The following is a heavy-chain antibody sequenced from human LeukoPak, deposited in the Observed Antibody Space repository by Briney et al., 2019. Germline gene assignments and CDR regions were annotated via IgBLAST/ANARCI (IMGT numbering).Heavy chain of an antibody. V-gene: IGHV3-7*04. Sequence: GGSLRLSCAASGFTFSSYWMTWVRRAPGKGPEWVANIKQDGSEKYYVDSVKGRFAISRDNAKNSLYLQMNSLRGEDTALYYCARGWLSSGYYPGGNYWGQGVLVTVSS. CDR1: GFTFSSYW. CDR3: ARGWLSSGYYPGGNY. J-gene: IGHJ4*02. D-gene: IGHD3-22*01. CDR2: IKQDGSEK.